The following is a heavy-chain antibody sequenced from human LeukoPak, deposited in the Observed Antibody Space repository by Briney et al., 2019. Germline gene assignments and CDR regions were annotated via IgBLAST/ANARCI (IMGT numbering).Heavy chain of an antibody. CDR3: ASYSYGFYFDY. V-gene: IGHV4-61*02. CDR2: IYNSGTT. CDR1: GGSISRGSYY. Sequence: SETRSLTCIVSGGSISRGSYYWNWIRQPAGKGLEWMGRIYNSGTTNYNPSLNSRVTISTDMSKNQISLKLSSVTAADTAVYYCASYSYGFYFDYWGQGTLVTVSS. J-gene: IGHJ4*02. D-gene: IGHD5-18*01.